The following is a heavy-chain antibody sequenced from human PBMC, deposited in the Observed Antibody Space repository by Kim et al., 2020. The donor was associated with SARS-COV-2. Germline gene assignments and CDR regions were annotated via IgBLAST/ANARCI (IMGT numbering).Heavy chain of an antibody. CDR3: ARAGPSYYYYMDV. Sequence: GGTLRLSCTASGFTFSDFGMHWVRQAPGKGLEWVSFISKDGSNTYHAESVKGRFTISRDTSENSLYLQMSDLRVEDTAVYYCARAGPSYYYYMDVWGKGTTVTVS. V-gene: IGHV3-30*03. CDR1: GFTFSDFG. CDR2: ISKDGSNT. J-gene: IGHJ6*03.